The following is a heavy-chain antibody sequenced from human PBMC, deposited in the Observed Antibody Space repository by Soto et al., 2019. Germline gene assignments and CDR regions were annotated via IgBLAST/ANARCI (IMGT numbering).Heavy chain of an antibody. J-gene: IGHJ4*02. V-gene: IGHV3-66*01. CDR2: IFSGGST. CDR1: GFTVSTNY. D-gene: IGHD4-4*01. Sequence: EVQLVESGGGLVQPGGSLRLSCAASGFTVSTNYMSWVRQAPGKGLEWVSVIFSGGSTNYVDSVKGRFTISRDNSKNTLYLQMNSLRAEDTAVYYCAKSMSDYTIDYWGQGTLVTVSS. CDR3: AKSMSDYTIDY.